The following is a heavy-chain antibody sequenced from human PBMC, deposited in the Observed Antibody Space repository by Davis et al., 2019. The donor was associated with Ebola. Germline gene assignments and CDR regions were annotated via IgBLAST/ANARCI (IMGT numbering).Heavy chain of an antibody. D-gene: IGHD6-19*01. V-gene: IGHV5-51*01. CDR3: ARVAVAGTLGWFDP. J-gene: IGHJ5*02. CDR2: IYSGDSDT. CDR1: GYSFTTYW. Sequence: GESLKISCKGSGYSFTTYWIAWVRQMPGKGLEWMGIIYSGDSDTRYSPPFEGQVTISADRSTAYLQWSSLKASDTAMYYCARVAVAGTLGWFDPWGQGTLVTVSS.